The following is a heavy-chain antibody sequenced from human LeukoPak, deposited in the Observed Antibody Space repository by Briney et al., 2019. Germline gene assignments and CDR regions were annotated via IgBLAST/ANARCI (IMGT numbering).Heavy chain of an antibody. J-gene: IGHJ4*02. CDR3: AKTNGYYSD. D-gene: IGHD3-22*01. V-gene: IGHV3-23*01. CDR1: GFTSSSYG. Sequence: GGSLRLSCAASGFTSSSYGMNWVRQAPGKGLEWVSGISGSGGTTYYADSVKGRFTISRDNSKNSLSLQVSSLRAEDTAVYYCAKTNGYYSDWGQGTLVTVSS. CDR2: ISGSGGTT.